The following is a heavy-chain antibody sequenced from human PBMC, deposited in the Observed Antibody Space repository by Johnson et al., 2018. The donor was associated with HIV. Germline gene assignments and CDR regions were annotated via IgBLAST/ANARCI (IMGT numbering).Heavy chain of an antibody. J-gene: IGHJ3*01. Sequence: QMQLVESGGGVVQPGRSLRLSCAASGFTFSSYGMHWVRQAPGKGLEWVAVISYDGTNKYYADSVKGRFTISRDNSKSTLYLQMSSLRVEDTAVYYCAKTRMGGILDAFDLWGQGTMVIVS. CDR2: ISYDGTNK. D-gene: IGHD3-10*01. CDR1: GFTFSSYG. V-gene: IGHV3-30*18. CDR3: AKTRMGGILDAFDL.